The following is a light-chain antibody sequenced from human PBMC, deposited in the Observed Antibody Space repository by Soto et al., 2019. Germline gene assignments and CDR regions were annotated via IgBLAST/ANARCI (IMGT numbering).Light chain of an antibody. J-gene: IGKJ1*01. CDR2: GAS. CDR3: QQHGSSPPSWT. CDR1: QIVSSSY. Sequence: EIVLTQSPGTLSLSPGERATLFCGVSQIVSSSYLAWYQQKPGQAPRLLIYGASSRATGIPDRFSGSGSGTDFTLTISRLEPEDFAVYYCQQHGSSPPSWTFGQGTKVEIK. V-gene: IGKV3-20*01.